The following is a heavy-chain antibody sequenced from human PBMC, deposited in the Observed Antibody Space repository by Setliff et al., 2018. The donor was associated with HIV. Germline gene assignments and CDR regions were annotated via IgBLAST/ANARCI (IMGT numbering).Heavy chain of an antibody. V-gene: IGHV4-39*01. J-gene: IGHJ3*02. CDR3: SRSGIGYGGDSNTFDI. CDR2: IHYSGST. CDR1: GDSITGSHYY. D-gene: IGHD2-21*02. Sequence: PSETLSLTCTVSGDSITGSHYYWGWIRQPPGKGLEWIASIHYSGSTYDSPSVRSRVAIFVDTSKNPFSLRLNSVTATDAAMYYCSRSGIGYGGDSNTFDIWGQGTLVTVS.